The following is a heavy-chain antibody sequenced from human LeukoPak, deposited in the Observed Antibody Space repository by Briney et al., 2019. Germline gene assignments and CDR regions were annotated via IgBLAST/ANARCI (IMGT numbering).Heavy chain of an antibody. Sequence: GGSLRLSCAASGFTFSDYYMSWIRQAPGKGLEWVSYISSSGSTIYYADSVKGRFTISRDNAKNSLYLQMNSLRAEDTAVYYCARVLSWRYCSSTSCYHANAFDIWDQGTMVTVSS. CDR2: ISSSGSTI. D-gene: IGHD2-2*01. J-gene: IGHJ3*02. V-gene: IGHV3-11*01. CDR1: GFTFSDYY. CDR3: ARVLSWRYCSSTSCYHANAFDI.